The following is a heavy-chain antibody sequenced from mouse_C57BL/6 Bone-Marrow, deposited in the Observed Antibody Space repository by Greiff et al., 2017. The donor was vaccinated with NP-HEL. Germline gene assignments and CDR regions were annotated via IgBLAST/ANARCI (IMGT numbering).Heavy chain of an antibody. CDR3: ARWDYYGSSTDWYFDV. J-gene: IGHJ1*03. Sequence: VQLQQSGAELVRPGTSVKMSCKASGYTFTNYWIGWAKQRPGHGLEWIGDIYPGGGYTNYNEKFKGKATLTADKSSSTAYMQFSSLTSEDSAIYYCARWDYYGSSTDWYFDVWGTGTTVTVSS. CDR1: GYTFTNYW. V-gene: IGHV1-63*01. D-gene: IGHD1-1*01. CDR2: IYPGGGYT.